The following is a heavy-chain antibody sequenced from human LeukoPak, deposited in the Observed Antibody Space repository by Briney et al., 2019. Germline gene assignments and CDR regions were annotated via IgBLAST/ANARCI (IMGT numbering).Heavy chain of an antibody. D-gene: IGHD5-12*01. Sequence: GGSLRLSCAASGFTFSSYWMSWVRKAPGKGLEWVANIKQDGSEKYYVDSVKGRFTISRDNAKNSLYPQMNSLRAEDTAVYYCAREEDIVATTIDYWGQGTLVTVSS. CDR1: GFTFSSYW. J-gene: IGHJ4*02. CDR3: AREEDIVATTIDY. CDR2: IKQDGSEK. V-gene: IGHV3-7*01.